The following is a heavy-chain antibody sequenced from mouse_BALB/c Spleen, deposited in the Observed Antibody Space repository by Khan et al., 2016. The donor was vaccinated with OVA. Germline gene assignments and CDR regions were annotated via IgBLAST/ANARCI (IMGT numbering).Heavy chain of an antibody. J-gene: IGHJ4*01. CDR1: GFNFSSYG. CDR2: ISRGGSYT. D-gene: IGHD2-9*01. V-gene: IGHV5-6*01. Sequence: EVQLQESGGDLVKPGGSLKLSCAASGFNFSSYGVSWVRQTPDKRLEWVATISRGGSYTYYADSVKGRFTISRDNAKKTLYLQMSSLKSEDTAMYYCARAYYGNDYYAMDNWGQGTSVTVSS. CDR3: ARAYYGNDYYAMDN.